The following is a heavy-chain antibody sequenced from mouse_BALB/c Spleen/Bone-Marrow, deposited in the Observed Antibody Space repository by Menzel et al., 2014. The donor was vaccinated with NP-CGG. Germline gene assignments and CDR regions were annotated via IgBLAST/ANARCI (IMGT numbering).Heavy chain of an antibody. J-gene: IGHJ4*01. CDR1: GFTFXDYY. Sequence: EVKLMESGGGLVQPGGSLRLSCATSGFTFXDYYMSWVRQPPGKALEWLGFIRNKANGYTTEYSASVKDRFTISRDNSQSILYLQMNTLRAEDSATYYCAVMDYWGQGTSVTVSS. V-gene: IGHV7-3*02. CDR3: AVMDY. CDR2: IRNKANGYTT.